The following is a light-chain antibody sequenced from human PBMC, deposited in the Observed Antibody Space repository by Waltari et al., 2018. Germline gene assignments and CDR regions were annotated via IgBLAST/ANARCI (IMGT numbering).Light chain of an antibody. CDR3: QQRSSWPIT. CDR1: HIVSSY. V-gene: IGKV3-11*01. Sequence: EIVLTQSPATLSLSPGEGATLSCRSSHIVSSYFAWYQQKPGQAPRLLIYDASNRATGIPARFSGSGFGTDFTLIISSLEPEDFAVYYCQQRSSWPITFGQGTRLEIK. CDR2: DAS. J-gene: IGKJ5*01.